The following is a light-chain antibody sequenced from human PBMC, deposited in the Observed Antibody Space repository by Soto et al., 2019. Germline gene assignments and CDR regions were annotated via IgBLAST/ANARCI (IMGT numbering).Light chain of an antibody. J-gene: IGKJ5*01. Sequence: DIQMTQSPSTLSASVGDRVTITCRASQSISSWLAWYQQKPGKAPKILIYKASSLESGVPSRFSGSGSGSEFNFTITGLQPDDFATYFCQQYNTYATLGQGTRLEIK. CDR1: QSISSW. V-gene: IGKV1-5*03. CDR3: QQYNTYAT. CDR2: KAS.